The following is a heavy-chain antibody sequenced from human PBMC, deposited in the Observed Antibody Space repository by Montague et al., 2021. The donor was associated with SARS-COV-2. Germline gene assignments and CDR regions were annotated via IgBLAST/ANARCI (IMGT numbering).Heavy chain of an antibody. CDR1: GFLLSTSGVG. V-gene: IGHV2-5*02. D-gene: IGHD6-13*01. Sequence: PALVKPTQTLTLTCTFSGFLLSTSGVGVGWIRQPPGKALEWLALIYWDDDKRYSPSLKGRLTITKDTSKNQVVLTMTNMDPVDTATYYCAHRPSIAAAGTFRFDPWGQGTLVTVSS. CDR3: AHRPSIAAAGTFRFDP. J-gene: IGHJ5*02. CDR2: IYWDDDK.